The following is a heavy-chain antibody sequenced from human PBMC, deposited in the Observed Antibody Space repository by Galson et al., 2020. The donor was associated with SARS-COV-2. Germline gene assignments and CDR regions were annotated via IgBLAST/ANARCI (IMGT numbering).Heavy chain of an antibody. CDR2: IFAGDSDA. J-gene: IGHJ3*01. D-gene: IGHD3-16*01. CDR1: GYSFTDYW. V-gene: IGHV5-51*01. Sequence: GESLKISCKASGYSFTDYWIAWVRQVPGKDLEWMGIIFAGDSDARYSPSFRGQITISVDRSISTAYLQWSSLKASDTAMYYCARPLIVNLRQAFDLWGQGTMVTVSS. CDR3: ARPLIVNLRQAFDL.